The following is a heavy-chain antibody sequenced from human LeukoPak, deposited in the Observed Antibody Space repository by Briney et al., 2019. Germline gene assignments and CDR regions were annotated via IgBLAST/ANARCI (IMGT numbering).Heavy chain of an antibody. CDR3: ARPAAVIVPDAFDI. J-gene: IGHJ3*02. CDR1: GGSFSGYY. Sequence: PSETLSLTCAVYGGSFSGYYWSWIRQPPGKGLEWIGEINHSGSTNYNPSLKSRVTISVDTSKNQFSLKLSSVTAADTAVYYCARPAAVIVPDAFDIWGQGTMVTVSS. D-gene: IGHD3-22*01. V-gene: IGHV4-34*01. CDR2: INHSGST.